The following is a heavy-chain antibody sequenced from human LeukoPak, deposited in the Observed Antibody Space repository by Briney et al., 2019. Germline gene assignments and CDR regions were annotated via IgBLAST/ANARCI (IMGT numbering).Heavy chain of an antibody. D-gene: IGHD1-26*01. Sequence: PGGSLRLSCAVSGFTFSSYSMNWVRRAPGKGLEWVSYISSSSSTIYYADSVKGRFTISRDNAKNSLYLQMNSLRAEDTAVYYCAKDQLLGGSYTFDYWGQGTLVTVSS. J-gene: IGHJ4*02. V-gene: IGHV3-48*04. CDR3: AKDQLLGGSYTFDY. CDR1: GFTFSSYS. CDR2: ISSSSSTI.